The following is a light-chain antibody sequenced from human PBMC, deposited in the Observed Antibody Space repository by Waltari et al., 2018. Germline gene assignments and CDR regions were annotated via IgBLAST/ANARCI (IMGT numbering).Light chain of an antibody. CDR1: ASNIGTNL. J-gene: IGLJ3*02. CDR3: AAWDDSLNGHWV. CDR2: RSA. Sequence: QSVLTQPPSASGTPGPRVTISCSGSASNIGTNLVNRYQQLPVNAPKLLIYRSAQRPSGVPDRFAGSKSGTSASLAISGLQSEDEADYYCAAWDDSLNGHWVFGGGTKVTVL. V-gene: IGLV1-44*01.